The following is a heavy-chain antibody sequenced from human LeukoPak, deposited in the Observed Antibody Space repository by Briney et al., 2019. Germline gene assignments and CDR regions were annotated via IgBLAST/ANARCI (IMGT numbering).Heavy chain of an antibody. Sequence: GGSLRLSCAASGFTFSSYGMHWVRQAPGKGLEWVAFIRYDGSNKYYADSVKGRFTISRDNSKNTLYLQMNSLRAEDTAVYYCAKDGPRGSSGSVDYWGQGTLVTVSS. CDR1: GFTFSSYG. V-gene: IGHV3-30*02. CDR2: IRYDGSNK. CDR3: AKDGPRGSSGSVDY. J-gene: IGHJ4*02. D-gene: IGHD3-22*01.